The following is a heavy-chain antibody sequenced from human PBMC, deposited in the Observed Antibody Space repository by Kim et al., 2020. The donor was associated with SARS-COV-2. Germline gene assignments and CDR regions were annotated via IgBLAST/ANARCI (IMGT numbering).Heavy chain of an antibody. V-gene: IGHV1-2*02. CDR1: GYTFTGYY. CDR3: ARLTYAGHYFDY. CDR2: INPNSGGT. J-gene: IGHJ4*02. D-gene: IGHD3-10*01. Sequence: ASVKVSCKASGYTFTGYYMHWVRQAPGQGLEWMGWINPNSGGTNYAQKFQGRVTMTRDTSISTAYMELSRLRSDDTAVYYCARLTYAGHYFDYWGQGTLVTVSS.